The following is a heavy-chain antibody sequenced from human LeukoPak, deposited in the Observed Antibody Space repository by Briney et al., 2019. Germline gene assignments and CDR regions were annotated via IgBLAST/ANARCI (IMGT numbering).Heavy chain of an antibody. V-gene: IGHV3-23*01. J-gene: IGHJ4*02. CDR3: NTYDFWSGYHYDY. D-gene: IGHD3-3*01. CDR1: GFTFSNYA. CDR2: ISGSGGST. Sequence: PGGSLRLSCAASGFTFSNYAMNWVRQAPGKGLEWVSAISGSGGSTYYADSVKGRFTISRDNSKNTLYLQMNSLRAEDTAVYYCNTYDFWSGYHYDYWGQGTLVTASS.